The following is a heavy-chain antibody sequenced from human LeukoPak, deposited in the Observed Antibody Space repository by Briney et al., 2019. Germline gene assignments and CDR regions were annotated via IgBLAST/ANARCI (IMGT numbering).Heavy chain of an antibody. CDR2: IRYDGSNK. Sequence: AGGSLRLSCAASGFTFSSYGMHWVRQAPGKGLEWVAFIRYDGSNKYYADSVKGRFTISRDNSKNTLYLQMNSLRAEDTAVYYCAKGTPITIFGAEYFQHWGQGTLVTVSS. D-gene: IGHD3-3*01. J-gene: IGHJ1*01. CDR3: AKGTPITIFGAEYFQH. V-gene: IGHV3-30*02. CDR1: GFTFSSYG.